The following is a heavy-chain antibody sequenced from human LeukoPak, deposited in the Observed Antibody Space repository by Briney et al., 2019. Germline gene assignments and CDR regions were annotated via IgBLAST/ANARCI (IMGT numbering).Heavy chain of an antibody. CDR2: ISAYNGNT. D-gene: IGHD3-10*01. CDR1: GYTFTRYG. J-gene: IGHJ3*02. CDR3: ARDLEFGDAFDI. V-gene: IGHV1-18*01. Sequence: GASVKVSCKASGYTFTRYGISWARQAPGQGLEWMGWISAYNGNTNYAQELQGRVTMTTDTSTSTAYMELRSLRSDDTAVYYCARDLEFGDAFDIWGQGTMVTVSS.